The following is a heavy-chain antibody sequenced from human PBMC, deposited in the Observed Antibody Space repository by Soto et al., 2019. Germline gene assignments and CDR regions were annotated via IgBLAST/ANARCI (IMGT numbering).Heavy chain of an antibody. CDR2: INPSVGST. V-gene: IGHV1-46*01. J-gene: IGHJ4*02. D-gene: IGHD1-26*01. CDR3: ARDPWGYFDY. CDR1: GYSFTSNY. Sequence: ASVKVSCKASGYSFTSNYMYWVRQAPGQGLEWVGVINPSVGSTNYAQKLQGRVTMTTDTSTSTAYMELRSLRSDDTAVYYCARDPWGYFDYWGQGTLVTVSS.